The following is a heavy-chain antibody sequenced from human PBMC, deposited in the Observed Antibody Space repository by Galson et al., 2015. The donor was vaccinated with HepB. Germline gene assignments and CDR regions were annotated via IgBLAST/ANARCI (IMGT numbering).Heavy chain of an antibody. V-gene: IGHV3-30*04. J-gene: IGHJ6*02. D-gene: IGHD6-19*01. CDR2: ISYDGSNK. Sequence: SLRLSCAASGFTFSSYAMHWVRQAPGKGLEWVAVISYDGSNKYYADSVKGRFTISRDNSKNTLYLQMNSLRAEDTAVYYCARAEAVAGPESYYYYYGMDVWGQGTTVTVSS. CDR3: ARAEAVAGPESYYYYYGMDV. CDR1: GFTFSSYA.